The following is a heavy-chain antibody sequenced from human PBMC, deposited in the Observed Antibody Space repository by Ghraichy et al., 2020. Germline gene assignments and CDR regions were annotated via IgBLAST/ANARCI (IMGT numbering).Heavy chain of an antibody. CDR3: ARRIAARGPPPDAFDI. Sequence: ASVKVSCKASGYTFTSYAMHWVRQAPGQRFEWMGWINAGNGNTKYSQKFQGRVTITRDTSASTAYMELSSLRSEDTAVYYCARRIAARGPPPDAFDIWGQGTMVTVSS. CDR2: INAGNGNT. V-gene: IGHV1-3*01. D-gene: IGHD6-6*01. CDR1: GYTFTSYA. J-gene: IGHJ3*02.